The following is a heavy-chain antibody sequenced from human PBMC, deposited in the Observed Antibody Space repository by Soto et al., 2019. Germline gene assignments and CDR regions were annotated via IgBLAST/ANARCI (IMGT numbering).Heavy chain of an antibody. CDR2: IIPFFGTA. CDR1: GGTFSTFG. V-gene: IGHV1-69*13. CDR3: ARTAPMDAGDKYYYDF. D-gene: IGHD3-16*01. Sequence: AVKVSCNTSGGTFSTFGISWVRQAPGQGLEWMGGIIPFFGTAEYSQKFEDRITITADESTNTVYMDLRSLTSEDTAIYYCARTAPMDAGDKYYYDFWGQGALVTVSS. J-gene: IGHJ4*02.